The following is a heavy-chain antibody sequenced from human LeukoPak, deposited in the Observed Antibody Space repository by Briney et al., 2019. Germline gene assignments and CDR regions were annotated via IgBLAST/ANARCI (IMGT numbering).Heavy chain of an antibody. CDR3: ARHEAAGRYNWFDP. J-gene: IGHJ5*02. D-gene: IGHD6-13*01. V-gene: IGHV4-59*08. CDR2: IYYSGST. Sequence: SVTLSLTCTVSGGSISSYYWSWIRQPPGKGLEWIGYIYYSGSTNYNPSLKSRVTISVDTSKNQFSLKLSSVTAADTAVYYCARHEAAGRYNWFDPWGQGTLVTVSS. CDR1: GGSISSYY.